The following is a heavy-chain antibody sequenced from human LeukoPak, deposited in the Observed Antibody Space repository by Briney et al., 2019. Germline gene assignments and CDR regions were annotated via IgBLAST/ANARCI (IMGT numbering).Heavy chain of an antibody. J-gene: IGHJ5*02. CDR1: GYTFTSYD. Sequence: ASVEVSCKASGYTFTSYDINWVRQPTGQGLEWMGWMNPNNDNIDYAQKFQGRVTMTSNTSISTAYMELSSLRSEDTAVYYCARDPEGLYDYVWGSYRPNWFDPWGQGTLVTVSS. CDR3: ARDPEGLYDYVWGSYRPNWFDP. CDR2: MNPNNDNI. D-gene: IGHD3-16*02. V-gene: IGHV1-8*01.